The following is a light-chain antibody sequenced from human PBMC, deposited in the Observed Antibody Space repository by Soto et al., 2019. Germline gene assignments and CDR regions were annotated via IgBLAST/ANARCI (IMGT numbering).Light chain of an antibody. V-gene: IGKV1-5*03. J-gene: IGKJ2*01. CDR2: KAS. CDR3: QQYNSYPYI. CDR1: QSINSW. Sequence: DIQMTQSPSTLSASVGDRVTITCRASQSINSWLAWYQQKPGKAPKVLIYKASSLESGVPSRFSGSESGAEFTLTISSLQPDDLATYYCQQYNSYPYIFGQGTKLEIK.